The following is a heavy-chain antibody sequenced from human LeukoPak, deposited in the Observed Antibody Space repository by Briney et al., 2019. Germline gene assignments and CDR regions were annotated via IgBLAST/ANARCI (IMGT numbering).Heavy chain of an antibody. V-gene: IGHV3-21*01. CDR1: RFTFSSYS. D-gene: IGHD6-13*01. CDR2: ISSSGNYI. CDR3: ARDSIQQQLVLEDRGYPYYFEH. Sequence: KTGGSLRLSCAASRFTFSSYSMNWVRQAPGKGLEWVSSISSSGNYIYYADSVKGRFTISRGNAKNSLYLQMNSLRAEDTAVYYCARDSIQQQLVLEDRGYPYYFEHWGQGTLVTVSS. J-gene: IGHJ4*02.